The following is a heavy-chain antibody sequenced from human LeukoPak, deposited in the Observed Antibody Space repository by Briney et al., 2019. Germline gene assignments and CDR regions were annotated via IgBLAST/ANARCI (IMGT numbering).Heavy chain of an antibody. CDR1: GFTFSCYS. CDR3: GRDSPPDY. Sequence: GGALRLSCAASGFTFSCYSMNWFRQAPGKGLEWVSYISSSSSTIYYGDSVKVRFTISRDNAKNSLYLQMNSLRAEDTAVYYCGRDSPPDYWGQGTLVTVSS. J-gene: IGHJ4*02. CDR2: ISSSSSTI. V-gene: IGHV3-48*01.